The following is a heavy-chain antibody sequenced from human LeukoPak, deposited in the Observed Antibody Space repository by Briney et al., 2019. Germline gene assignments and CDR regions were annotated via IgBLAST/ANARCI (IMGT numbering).Heavy chain of an antibody. Sequence: GGSLRLSCAASGFSFSSFAMTWVRQAPGKGLEWVSTIRSNGATAYNADSVKGRFTISRDNSKNTVYLQMNSLRVGDTAIYYCARGQEFDDGVFDSWGQGTLVTVSS. CDR3: ARGQEFDDGVFDS. J-gene: IGHJ4*02. D-gene: IGHD1-1*01. V-gene: IGHV3-23*01. CDR2: IRSNGATA. CDR1: GFSFSSFA.